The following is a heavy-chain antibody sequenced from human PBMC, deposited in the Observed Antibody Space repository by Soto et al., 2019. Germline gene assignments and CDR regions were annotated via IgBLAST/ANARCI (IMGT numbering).Heavy chain of an antibody. D-gene: IGHD3-10*01. CDR3: ATYYYGSGSYHDAFDI. V-gene: IGHV1-2*04. Sequence: QVQLVQSGAEVKKPGASVKVSCKASGYTFTGYYMHWVRQAPGQGLEWMRWINPNSGGTNYAQKFQGWVTMTRDTSISTAYMELSRLRSDDTAVYYCATYYYGSGSYHDAFDIWGQGTMVTVSS. CDR1: GYTFTGYY. CDR2: INPNSGGT. J-gene: IGHJ3*02.